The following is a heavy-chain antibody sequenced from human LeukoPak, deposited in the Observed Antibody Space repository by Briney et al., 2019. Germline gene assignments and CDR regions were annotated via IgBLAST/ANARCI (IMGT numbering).Heavy chain of an antibody. J-gene: IGHJ4*02. CDR1: GFTVSSNY. CDR2: IYSGGST. V-gene: IGHV3-66*01. Sequence: PGGSLRLSCAASGFTVSSNYMSWVRQAPGKGLEWVSVIYSGGSTYYADSVKGRFTISRDNAKNSLYLQMNSLRAEDTAVYYCAHFKWSGYSYGSEFDYWGQGTLVTVSS. D-gene: IGHD5-18*01. CDR3: AHFKWSGYSYGSEFDY.